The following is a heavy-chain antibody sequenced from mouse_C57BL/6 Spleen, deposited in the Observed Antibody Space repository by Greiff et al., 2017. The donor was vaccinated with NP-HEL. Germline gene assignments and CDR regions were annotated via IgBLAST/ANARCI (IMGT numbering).Heavy chain of an antibody. CDR1: GFTFSSYA. CDR2: ISDGGSYT. Sequence: EVKLMESGGGLVKPGGSLKLSCAASGFTFSSYAMSWVRQTPEKRLEWVATISDGGSYTYYPDNVKGRFTISRDNAKNNLYLQMSHLKSEDTAMYYCAREELTGYVDYWGQGTTLTVAS. D-gene: IGHD4-1*01. CDR3: AREELTGYVDY. J-gene: IGHJ2*01. V-gene: IGHV5-4*01.